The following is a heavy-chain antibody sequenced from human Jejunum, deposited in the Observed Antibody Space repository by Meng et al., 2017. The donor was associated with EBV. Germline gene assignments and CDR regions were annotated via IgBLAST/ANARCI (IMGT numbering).Heavy chain of an antibody. D-gene: IGHD2-21*02. CDR3: AKGALPIDL. J-gene: IGHJ5*02. CDR1: GFTFTNYA. CDR2: MNPSDGKT. V-gene: IGHV1-8*01. Sequence: LVHAVAGVKKPGASVKVCFKASGFTFTNYAINGVLRASVQGHWWMGWMNPSDGKTGYVQKFQGRVTMTRDASTSTAYRECSSLRSYDTAVYYCAKGALPIDLWGQGTLVTVSS.